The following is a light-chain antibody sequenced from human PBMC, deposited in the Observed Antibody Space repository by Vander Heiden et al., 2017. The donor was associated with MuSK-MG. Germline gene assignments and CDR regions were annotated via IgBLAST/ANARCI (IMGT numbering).Light chain of an antibody. Sequence: DIQMTQSPSTLSASVGDRVTITCRASQSISSWLAWYQQRPGEAPKLLIQKASSLESGVPSRCSGSGSGTEFTLTISSLQPDDFATYYCQQYYTLSITFGQGTRLEFK. V-gene: IGKV1-5*03. J-gene: IGKJ5*01. CDR3: QQYYTLSIT. CDR1: QSISSW. CDR2: KAS.